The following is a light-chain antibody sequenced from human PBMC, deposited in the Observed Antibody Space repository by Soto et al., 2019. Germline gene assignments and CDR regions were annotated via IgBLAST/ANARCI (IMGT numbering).Light chain of an antibody. J-gene: IGLJ2*01. CDR1: YSNIGRSY. CDR2: RNN. CDR3: AAWDDSLSGVV. V-gene: IGLV1-47*01. Sequence: QSVLTQPPSASGTPGQRVTISCSGSYSNIGRSYVFWYKQVPGTAPRLLIYRNNHRPSGVPERFAGSKSGTVASLAISGLQSDDEAVYYCAAWDDSLSGVVFGGWTKLTVL.